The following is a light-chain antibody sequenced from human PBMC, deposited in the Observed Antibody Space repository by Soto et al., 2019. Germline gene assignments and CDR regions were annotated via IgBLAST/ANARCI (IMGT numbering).Light chain of an antibody. CDR2: EVS. CDR1: SSDIGAYNY. J-gene: IGLJ2*01. V-gene: IGLV2-8*01. CDR3: TSHAGSINLV. Sequence: QSALTQPPSASGSPGQSVTISRTGTSSDIGAYNYVSWYQQHPGKAPKLMIYEVSKRPSGVPDRFSGSKSGNTASLTVSGLQAEDEADYYCTSHAGSINLVFGGGTKVTVL.